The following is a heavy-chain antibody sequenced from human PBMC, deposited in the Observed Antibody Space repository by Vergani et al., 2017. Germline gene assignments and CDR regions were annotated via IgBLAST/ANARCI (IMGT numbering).Heavy chain of an antibody. J-gene: IGHJ6*03. CDR1: GFTFSSYG. CDR3: AKVSVGVPYYYXMDV. D-gene: IGHD1-26*01. Sequence: QVQLVESGGGVVQPGRSLRLSCAASGFTFSSYGMHWVRQAPGKGLEWVAVISYDGSNKYYADSVKGRFTISSDNSKNTLYLQMNSLRAEDTAVYYWAKVSVGVPYYYXMDVWGKGTTVTVSS. CDR2: ISYDGSNK. V-gene: IGHV3-30*18.